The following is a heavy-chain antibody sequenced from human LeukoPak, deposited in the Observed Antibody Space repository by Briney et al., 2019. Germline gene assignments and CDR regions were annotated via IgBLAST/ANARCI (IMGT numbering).Heavy chain of an antibody. J-gene: IGHJ6*03. CDR2: FDPEEGEP. V-gene: IGHV1-24*01. CDR3: ATGYCSSSKCFDYYYMDV. CDR1: GYSLTELA. D-gene: IGHD2-2*01. Sequence: ASVTVSCKVSGYSLTELAMHWVRQAPGGGLEWVGGFDPEEGEPVYARKFQGRVTMTEDTSTGTAYMELSSLTPEDSAVYFCATGYCSSSKCFDYYYMDVWGKGTTVTVSS.